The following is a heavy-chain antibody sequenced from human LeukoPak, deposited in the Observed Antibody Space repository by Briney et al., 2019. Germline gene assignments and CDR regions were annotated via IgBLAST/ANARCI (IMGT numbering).Heavy chain of an antibody. Sequence: SQTLSLTCTVSGGSISSGGYYWSWIRQHPGKGLEWIGYIYYSGSTYYNPSLKSRVTISVDTSKNQFSLKLSSVTAADTAVYYCARSSYTGTTWFDPWGQGTLVTVSS. CDR3: ARSSYTGTTWFDP. V-gene: IGHV4-31*03. CDR1: GGSISSGGYY. J-gene: IGHJ5*02. D-gene: IGHD1-7*01. CDR2: IYYSGST.